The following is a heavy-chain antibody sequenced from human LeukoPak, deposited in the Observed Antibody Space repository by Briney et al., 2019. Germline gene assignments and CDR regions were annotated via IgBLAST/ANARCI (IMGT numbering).Heavy chain of an antibody. J-gene: IGHJ5*02. CDR3: ARGQSPFFDP. CDR2: ISSSSSTI. V-gene: IGHV3-48*01. CDR1: GFTFSTYG. Sequence: GGSLRLSCAASGFTFSTYGMNWVRQAPGKGLEWVSFISSSSSTIYYADSVKGRFTISRDNVKNSLYLQMDSLRVEDTALYYCARGQSPFFDPWGQGTQVTVSS.